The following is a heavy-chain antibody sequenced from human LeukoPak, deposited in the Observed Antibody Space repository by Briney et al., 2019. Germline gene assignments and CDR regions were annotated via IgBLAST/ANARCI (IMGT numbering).Heavy chain of an antibody. CDR2: INPNSGGT. CDR1: GYRFIVYY. CDR3: ARDAVSEGTSFFF. V-gene: IGHV1-2*02. J-gene: IGHJ4*02. D-gene: IGHD6-6*01. Sequence: AAVKVSCKSSGYRFIVYYKHWARLAPGPGLECMGVINPNSGGTKYAQKFHGRVTRTSNTSINPAYMELSRQTYDGNAVYYCARDAVSEGTSFFFWGEGTLVAVSS.